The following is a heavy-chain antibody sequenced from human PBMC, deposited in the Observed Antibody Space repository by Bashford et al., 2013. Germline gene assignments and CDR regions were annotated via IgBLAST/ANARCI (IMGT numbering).Heavy chain of an antibody. CDR2: IYYSGFT. D-gene: IGHD2-2*01. CDR1: GGSISGYY. CDR3: ARWYCSSTSCFHMDV. J-gene: IGHJ6*03. Sequence: SSETLSLTCTVSGGSISGYYWSWVRQAPGKGLEYIGHIYYSGFTVYSPSLKSRVTISLDSSKNQYSLKLTSVTAADTALYHCARWYCSSTSCFHMDVWGQRDHGHRLL. V-gene: IGHV4-59*01.